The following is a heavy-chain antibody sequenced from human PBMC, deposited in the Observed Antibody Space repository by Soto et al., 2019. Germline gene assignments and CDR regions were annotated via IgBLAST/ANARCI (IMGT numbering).Heavy chain of an antibody. Sequence: QITLKESGPTLVKLTQTLTLTCTFSGLSLTTSGVAVCRIRQPPGKALEWLALIFWDDDTRHSPSLKSRLTITQDTTKNQVVVTMTHMVPVDTAAYYGASSSCDRIFGCWGQGTLVTVS. CDR3: ASSSCDRIFGC. J-gene: IGHJ4*02. CDR2: IFWDDDT. V-gene: IGHV2-5*02. D-gene: IGHD2-21*01. CDR1: GLSLTTSGVA.